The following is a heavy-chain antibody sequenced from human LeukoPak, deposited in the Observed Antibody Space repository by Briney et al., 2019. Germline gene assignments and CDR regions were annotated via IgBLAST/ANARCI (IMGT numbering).Heavy chain of an antibody. J-gene: IGHJ5*02. Sequence: GGSLRLSCTASGFTFDDYAMHWVRQAPGKGLEWVSLISGDVGNTHYADSVKGRFTISRDNSKNSLYLQMNSLRTEDTALYYCAKDNWGTGTFPVDPWGQGTLVTVSS. V-gene: IGHV3-43*02. CDR2: ISGDVGNT. D-gene: IGHD2-8*02. CDR1: GFTFDDYA. CDR3: AKDNWGTGTFPVDP.